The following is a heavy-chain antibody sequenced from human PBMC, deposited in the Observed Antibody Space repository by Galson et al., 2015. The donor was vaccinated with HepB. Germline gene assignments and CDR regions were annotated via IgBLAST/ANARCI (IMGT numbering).Heavy chain of an antibody. Sequence: SLRLSCAASGFTFSNYAMHWVRQAPGRGLEWVAFTLYDGSNKYYADSVKGRFSISRDNSKNTLYLQTNSLRAEDTAVYYCARGLSIFDSRGYRNDYWGQGTLVTVSS. CDR3: ARGLSIFDSRGYRNDY. J-gene: IGHJ4*02. D-gene: IGHD3-22*01. CDR1: GFTFSNYA. V-gene: IGHV3-30*04. CDR2: TLYDGSNK.